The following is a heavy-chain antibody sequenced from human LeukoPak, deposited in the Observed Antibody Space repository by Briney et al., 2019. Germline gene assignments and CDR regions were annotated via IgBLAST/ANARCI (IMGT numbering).Heavy chain of an antibody. Sequence: LETPCLACTVSGGSISSYYWNWIPQPPGKGLEWIGNFYYSGRTDYNPSFKSRVTISADTSKNQFSLRLTSVTAADTAVYYCARIAASGTQWGQGTLV. CDR2: FYYSGRT. CDR3: ARIAASGTQ. D-gene: IGHD6-13*01. CDR1: GGSISSYY. J-gene: IGHJ4*02. V-gene: IGHV4-59*01.